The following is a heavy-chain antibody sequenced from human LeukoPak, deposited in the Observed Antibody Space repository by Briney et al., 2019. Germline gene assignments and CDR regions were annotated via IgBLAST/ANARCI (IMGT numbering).Heavy chain of an antibody. J-gene: IGHJ3*02. CDR1: GYTFTSYG. CDR2: ISAYNGNT. D-gene: IGHD2-2*01. Sequence: GSVRVSCMASGYTFTSYGISWVRQAPGQGLEWMGWISAYNGNTNYAQKLQGRVTMTTDTSTSTAYMELTSLRSDDTAVYYCARGVPNPDIVVLFGAFDIWGQGTMVTVSS. CDR3: ARGVPNPDIVVLFGAFDI. V-gene: IGHV1-18*04.